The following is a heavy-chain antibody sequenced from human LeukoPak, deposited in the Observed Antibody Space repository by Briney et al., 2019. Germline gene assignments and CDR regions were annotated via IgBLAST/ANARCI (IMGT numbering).Heavy chain of an antibody. D-gene: IGHD6-19*01. V-gene: IGHV3-33*01. CDR1: GFTFSSYG. Sequence: GGSLRLSCAASGFTFSSYGMHWVRQAPGKGLEWVAVIWYDGGNKYYADSVKGRFTISRDNSKNTLYLQMNSLRAEDTAVYYCARDLVGYSSGWYSPGYWGQGTLVTVSS. CDR3: ARDLVGYSSGWYSPGY. J-gene: IGHJ4*02. CDR2: IWYDGGNK.